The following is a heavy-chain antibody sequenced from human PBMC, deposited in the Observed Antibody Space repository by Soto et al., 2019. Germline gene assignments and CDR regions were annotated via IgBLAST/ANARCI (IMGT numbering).Heavy chain of an antibody. CDR3: ARADAGTYYYYYYGMDV. J-gene: IGHJ6*02. Sequence: KPSETLSLTCTVSGGSISSGGYYWSWIRQHPGKGLEWIGYIYYSGSTYYNPSLKSRVTISVDTSKNQFSLKLSSVTAADTAVYYCARADAGTYYYYYYGMDVWGQGTTVTVSS. V-gene: IGHV4-31*03. CDR2: IYYSGST. D-gene: IGHD1-26*01. CDR1: GGSISSGGYY.